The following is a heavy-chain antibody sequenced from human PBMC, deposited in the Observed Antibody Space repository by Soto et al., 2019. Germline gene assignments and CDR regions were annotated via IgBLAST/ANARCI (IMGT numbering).Heavy chain of an antibody. Sequence: PGESLKISCKSSGYIFTSYWIGWVRQMPGKGLEWMGIIYPGDSDTRYSPSFQGQVTISADKSISTAYLQWSSLKASDTAMYYCASRYCSTNSCFQDYYFDYWGQGSLVTVSS. V-gene: IGHV5-51*01. J-gene: IGHJ4*02. CDR1: GYIFTSYW. D-gene: IGHD2-2*01. CDR3: ASRYCSTNSCFQDYYFDY. CDR2: IYPGDSDT.